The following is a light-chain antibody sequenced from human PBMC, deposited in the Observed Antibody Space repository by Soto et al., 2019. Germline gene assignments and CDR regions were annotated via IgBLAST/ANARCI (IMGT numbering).Light chain of an antibody. J-gene: IGKJ1*01. V-gene: IGKV1-5*03. Sequence: DVQMTQSPSTLSASVGDRVTITCRASQRISNRLAWYQQKPGKAPKLLIYQASSLKSGVPSRFGGSGSGTEFTLTITSLQPDDFATYYCQQYNSHWTFGQGTKVEIK. CDR1: QRISNR. CDR2: QAS. CDR3: QQYNSHWT.